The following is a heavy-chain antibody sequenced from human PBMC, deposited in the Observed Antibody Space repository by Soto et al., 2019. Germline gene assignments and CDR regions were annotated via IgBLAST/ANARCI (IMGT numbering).Heavy chain of an antibody. V-gene: IGHV4-30-4*01. D-gene: IGHD3-22*01. CDR2: IYYSGST. CDR3: ARDTYYYDSSGYYHYFDY. CDR1: GGSIRSGDYY. Sequence: LSLTCTVSGGSIRSGDYYWSWIRQPPGKGLEWIGYIYYSGSTYYNPSLKSRVTISVDTSKNQFSLKLSSVTAADTAVYYCARDTYYYDSSGYYHYFDYWGQGTLVTVSS. J-gene: IGHJ4*02.